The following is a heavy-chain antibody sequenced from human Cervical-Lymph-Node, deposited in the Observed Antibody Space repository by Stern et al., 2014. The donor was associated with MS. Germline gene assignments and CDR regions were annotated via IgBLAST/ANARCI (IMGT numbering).Heavy chain of an antibody. Sequence: VQLEESGADVEKPGASVTVSCRTSGCTLIDYYIHWVRQAPGQGLEWMRIITLSDGASPYAQKFQGRVTMTRDTSTNTAFMQLGSLTSEDTAVFFCAREGADNDAFDVWGQGTMVTVSS. CDR2: ITLSDGAS. V-gene: IGHV1-46*03. CDR3: AREGADNDAFDV. J-gene: IGHJ3*01. D-gene: IGHD1-26*01. CDR1: GCTLIDYY.